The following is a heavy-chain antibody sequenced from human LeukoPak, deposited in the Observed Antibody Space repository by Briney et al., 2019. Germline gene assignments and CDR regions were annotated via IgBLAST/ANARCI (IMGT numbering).Heavy chain of an antibody. Sequence: GESLRLSCAASGFSVSTSYMSWVRQAPGKGLEYVSVLYDSGDTYYAESVKGRFTISRDNSKNTVYLQMNSLRVEDTAVYYCARAAYDSGGYTANHDFWGQGTLVTVSS. CDR3: ARAAYDSGGYTANHDF. J-gene: IGHJ4*02. CDR2: LYDSGDT. D-gene: IGHD3-22*01. V-gene: IGHV3-53*01. CDR1: GFSVSTSY.